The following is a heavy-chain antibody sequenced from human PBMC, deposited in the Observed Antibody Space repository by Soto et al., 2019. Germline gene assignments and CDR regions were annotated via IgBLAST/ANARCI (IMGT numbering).Heavy chain of an antibody. Sequence: SENLSLTCAVYGGSFSGYYWSWIRQPPGKGLEWIGEINHSGTTNYSLSLKSRVTISVDTSNNQFSLKLTSVTAADTAMYYCARGSNWNTMMRGMDVWGQGTTVTVYS. J-gene: IGHJ6*02. CDR1: GGSFSGYY. CDR3: ARGSNWNTMMRGMDV. CDR2: INHSGTT. V-gene: IGHV4-34*01. D-gene: IGHD3-22*01.